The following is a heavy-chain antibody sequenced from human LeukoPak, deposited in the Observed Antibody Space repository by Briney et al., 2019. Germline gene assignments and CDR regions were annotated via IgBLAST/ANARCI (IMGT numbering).Heavy chain of an antibody. CDR2: ISGSGGST. CDR1: RFTFSSYA. Sequence: GGSLRLSCAATRFTFSSYAMSWVRQAPGKGLEWVSAISGSGGSTYYADSVKGRFTISRDNSKNTLYLQMNSLRAEDTAVYYCAKHVRPAWMATYHDAFDIWGQGTMVTVSS. CDR3: AKHVRPAWMATYHDAFDI. D-gene: IGHD5-24*01. V-gene: IGHV3-23*01. J-gene: IGHJ3*02.